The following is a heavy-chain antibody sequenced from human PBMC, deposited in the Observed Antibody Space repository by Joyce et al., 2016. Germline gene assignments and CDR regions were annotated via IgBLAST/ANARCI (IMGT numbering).Heavy chain of an antibody. CDR2: ISSDGSNK. D-gene: IGHD2-15*01. CDR3: AKGQLVVVTATLDY. V-gene: IGHV3-30*18. J-gene: IGHJ4*02. Sequence: QVQLVESGGGVIQPGRYLRRSCAASRFIFSSFGMHWVRQAAGKGLEGVAVISSDGSNKYYADSVKGRFTISRDNSNNTVYLQMNSLRAEDTAVYYCAKGQLVVVTATLDYWGQGTLVTVSS. CDR1: RFIFSSFG.